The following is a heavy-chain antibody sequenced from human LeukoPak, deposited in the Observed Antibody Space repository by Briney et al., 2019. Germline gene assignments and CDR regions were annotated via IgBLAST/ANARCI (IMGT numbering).Heavy chain of an antibody. CDR1: GFTFSSYS. J-gene: IGHJ4*02. CDR3: TRAYSSGWGEGHYFDY. Sequence: GGSLRHSCAASGFTFSSYSLNWVRQAPWKGLEWVSSISSSSSYIYYADSVKGRFTISRDNAKNSLHLQMNSLKTEDTAVYYCTRAYSSGWGEGHYFDYWGQGTLVTVSS. D-gene: IGHD6-19*01. V-gene: IGHV3-21*03. CDR2: ISSSSSYI.